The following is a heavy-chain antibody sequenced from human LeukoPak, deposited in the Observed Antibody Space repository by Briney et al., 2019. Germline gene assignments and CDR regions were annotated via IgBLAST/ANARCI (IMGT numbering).Heavy chain of an antibody. CDR1: GGSFSGYY. CDR2: INHSGST. Sequence: PSETLSLTCAVYGGSFSGYYWSWIRQPPGKGLEWIGEINHSGSTNYNPSLKSRVTISVDPSKNQFSLKLSSVTAADTAVYYCAGSYDFWSGYYYYFDYWGQGTLVTVSS. CDR3: AGSYDFWSGYYYYFDY. D-gene: IGHD3-3*01. J-gene: IGHJ4*02. V-gene: IGHV4-34*01.